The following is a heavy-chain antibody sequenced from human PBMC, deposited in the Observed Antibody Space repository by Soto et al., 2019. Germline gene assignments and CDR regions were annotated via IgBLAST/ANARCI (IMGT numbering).Heavy chain of an antibody. CDR2: IYYSVST. J-gene: IGHJ6*02. D-gene: IGHD6-6*01. CDR3: ARDSVAARRFYYYGMDV. CDR1: GGSISSGGYY. V-gene: IGHV4-31*03. Sequence: SETLSLTCTVSGGSISSGGYYWSWIRQHPGKGLEWIGYIYYSVSTYYYPSLKSRVTISVDTSKNLFSLKLSSVTAADTAVYYCARDSVAARRFYYYGMDVWGQGTTVTVAS.